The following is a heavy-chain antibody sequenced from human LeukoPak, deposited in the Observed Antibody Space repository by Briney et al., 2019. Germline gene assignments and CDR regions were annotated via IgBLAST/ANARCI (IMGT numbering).Heavy chain of an antibody. J-gene: IGHJ5*02. D-gene: IGHD3-10*01. Sequence: PLETLSLTCTVSGGSISSSSYYWGWIRQPPGKGLEWIGSIYYSGSTYYNPSLKSRVTISVDTSKNQFSLKLSSVTAADTAVYYCARHFYGFWFDPWAREPWSPSPQ. V-gene: IGHV4-39*01. CDR2: IYYSGST. CDR1: GGSISSSSYY. CDR3: ARHFYGFWFDP.